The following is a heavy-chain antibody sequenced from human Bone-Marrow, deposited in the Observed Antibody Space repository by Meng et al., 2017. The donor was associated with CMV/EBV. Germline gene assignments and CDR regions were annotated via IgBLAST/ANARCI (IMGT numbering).Heavy chain of an antibody. Sequence: CTASGGTFSSYAINWVRQAPGHGLEWIGNIIPMFKKTNDAQKFQGRVTITTGESSGTAFMDLSSLTPDDTAIYFCARVPDSRAPEDDYWGQGTLVTVSS. V-gene: IGHV1-69*05. CDR2: IIPMFKKT. CDR1: GGTFSSYA. CDR3: ARVPDSRAPEDDY. D-gene: IGHD6-6*01. J-gene: IGHJ4*02.